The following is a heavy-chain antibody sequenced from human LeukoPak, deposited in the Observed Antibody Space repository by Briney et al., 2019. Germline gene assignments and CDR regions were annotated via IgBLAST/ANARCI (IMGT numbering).Heavy chain of an antibody. Sequence: PSETLSLTCIVSGGSISSNSYYWGWIRQPPGKGLEWIGSIYYSGSAYYNPSLKSRVTISVDKSKNQFSLKLSSVTAADTAVYYCARDLWRLWLLSWGQGTLVTVSS. CDR3: ARDLWRLWLLS. CDR1: GGSISSNSYY. V-gene: IGHV4-39*07. CDR2: IYYSGSA. D-gene: IGHD5-18*01. J-gene: IGHJ4*02.